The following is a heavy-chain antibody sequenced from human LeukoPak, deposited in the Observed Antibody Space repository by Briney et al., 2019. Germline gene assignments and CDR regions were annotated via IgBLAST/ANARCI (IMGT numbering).Heavy chain of an antibody. J-gene: IGHJ5*02. CDR2: ISSSSSYI. Sequence: GSLRLSCAASGFTFSSYSMNWVRQAPGKGLEWVSSISSSSSYIYYADSVKGRFTISRDNAKNSLYLQMNSLRAEDTAVYYCARDRVLSRNWFDPWGQGTLVTVSS. D-gene: IGHD2-8*01. CDR3: ARDRVLSRNWFDP. CDR1: GFTFSSYS. V-gene: IGHV3-21*01.